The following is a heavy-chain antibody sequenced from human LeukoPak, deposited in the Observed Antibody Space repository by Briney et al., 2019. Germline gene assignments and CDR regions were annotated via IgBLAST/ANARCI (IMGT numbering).Heavy chain of an antibody. Sequence: GGSLRLSCAASGFTLSSYAMSWVRQAPGKGLEWVSAISVSGNTYHADSVKGRFAISRDSSKNTLYLQMNRLRAEDAAVYYCAKAPVTTCSGAYCYPFDYWGQGTLVSVSS. CDR3: AKAPVTTCSGAYCYPFDY. CDR2: ISVSGNT. J-gene: IGHJ4*02. V-gene: IGHV3-23*01. CDR1: GFTLSSYA. D-gene: IGHD2-21*01.